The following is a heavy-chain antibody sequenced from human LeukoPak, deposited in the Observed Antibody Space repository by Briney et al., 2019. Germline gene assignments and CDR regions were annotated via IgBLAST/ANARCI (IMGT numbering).Heavy chain of an antibody. CDR2: INHSGST. CDR1: GGSFSGYY. D-gene: IGHD5-18*01. CDR3: ARGKRIQLWKAVTNWFDP. J-gene: IGHJ5*02. V-gene: IGHV4-34*01. Sequence: SETLSLTCAVYGGSFSGYYWSWIRHPPGKWLEWIGEINHSGSTNYNPSLKSRVTISVDTSKNQFSLKLSSVTAADTAVYYCARGKRIQLWKAVTNWFDPWGQGTLVTVSS.